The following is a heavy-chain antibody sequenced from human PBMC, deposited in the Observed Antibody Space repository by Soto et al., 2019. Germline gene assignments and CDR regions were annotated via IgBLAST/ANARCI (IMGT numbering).Heavy chain of an antibody. CDR2: LYSGGTT. Sequence: EVQLVESGGGWIQPGGSLRLSCAASGFNFIRKYMIWVRQAPGKGLEWVSILYSGGTTYYADSVKGRFTISRDTSENTLYLQMNSLRAEDTAVYYCARGLYDSGSFYFDFWGQGPLVTVSS. J-gene: IGHJ4*02. CDR3: ARGLYDSGSFYFDF. CDR1: GFNFIRKY. D-gene: IGHD3-10*01. V-gene: IGHV3-53*01.